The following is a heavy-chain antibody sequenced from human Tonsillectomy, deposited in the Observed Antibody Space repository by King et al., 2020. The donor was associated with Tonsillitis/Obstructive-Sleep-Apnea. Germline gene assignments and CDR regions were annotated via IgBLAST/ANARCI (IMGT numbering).Heavy chain of an antibody. V-gene: IGHV1-2*05. CDR2: INPNSGGT. J-gene: IGHJ6*03. CDR3: ARGPVGLRYLDV. CDR1: GYTFTDYH. D-gene: IGHD5-12*01. Sequence: QVQLVESEAEVKKPGASVKVSCQASGYTFTDYHVHWVRQAPGQGLEWMGRINPNSGGTNYAQKFQGRVTMTRDTSISTAYMELRRLRSDDTVVYYWARGPVGLRYLDVWGKGNTVTVSS.